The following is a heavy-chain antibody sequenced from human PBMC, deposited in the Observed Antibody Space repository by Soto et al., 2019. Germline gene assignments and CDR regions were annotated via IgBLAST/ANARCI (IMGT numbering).Heavy chain of an antibody. Sequence: GGSLRLSCAASGFTFDDYAMHWVRQAPGKGLEWVSGISWNSGSIGYADSVKGRFTISRDNAKNSLYLQMNSLRAEDTALYYCAKGPDYGDYYFDYWGQGTLVTVSS. V-gene: IGHV3-9*01. D-gene: IGHD4-17*01. CDR3: AKGPDYGDYYFDY. CDR2: ISWNSGSI. CDR1: GFTFDDYA. J-gene: IGHJ4*02.